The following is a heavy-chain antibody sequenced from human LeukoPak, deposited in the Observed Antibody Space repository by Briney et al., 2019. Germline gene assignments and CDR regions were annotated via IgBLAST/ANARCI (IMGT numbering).Heavy chain of an antibody. V-gene: IGHV4-4*02. CDR2: IYHTGTT. Sequence: SDTLSLTCALSGVSISTNNWWSWVRPPPGKGLEWIGEIYHTGTTNYNPSLKSRVTISIDTSKNQLSLKLSSVTAADTAVYYCATSGGPLNWFDPWGQGTLVTVSS. CDR1: GVSISTNNW. J-gene: IGHJ5*02. CDR3: ATSGGPLNWFDP.